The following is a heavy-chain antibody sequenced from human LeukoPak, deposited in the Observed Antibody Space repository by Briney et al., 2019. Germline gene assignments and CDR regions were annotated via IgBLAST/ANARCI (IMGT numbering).Heavy chain of an antibody. V-gene: IGHV4-34*03. J-gene: IGHJ4*02. CDR3: TQIYYDSSGYYFGY. Sequence: PSETLSLTCAVYGGSFSGYYWSWIRQPPGKGLEWIGEINHSGSTNYNPSLKSRVTISVDTSKNQFSLKLSSVTAADTAVYYCTQIYYDSSGYYFGYWGQGTLVTVSS. D-gene: IGHD3-22*01. CDR2: INHSGST. CDR1: GGSFSGYY.